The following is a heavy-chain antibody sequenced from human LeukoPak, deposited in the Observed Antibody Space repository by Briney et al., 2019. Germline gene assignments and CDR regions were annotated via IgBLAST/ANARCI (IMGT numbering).Heavy chain of an antibody. D-gene: IGHD3-22*01. Sequence: PGGSLRLSCAASGXTFSSYGMHWVRQAPGKGLEWVAVISYDGSNKYYADSVKSRFTISRDNSKNALHLQMNSLRAEDTAVYYCARPNYCDSSGFYYYFYGMDVWGQGTTVTVSS. J-gene: IGHJ6*02. CDR2: ISYDGSNK. CDR3: ARPNYCDSSGFYYYFYGMDV. V-gene: IGHV3-30*03. CDR1: GXTFSSYG.